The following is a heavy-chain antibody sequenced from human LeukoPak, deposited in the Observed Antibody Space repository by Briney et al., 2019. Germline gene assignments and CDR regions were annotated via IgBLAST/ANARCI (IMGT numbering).Heavy chain of an antibody. CDR2: IWYDGSNE. J-gene: IGHJ4*02. D-gene: IGHD3-22*01. CDR3: ARERGYLWGYYDSSGYYSMGY. V-gene: IGHV3-33*01. Sequence: PGGSLRLSCAASGFTFSSYGMHWVRQAPGKGLEWVAVIWYDGSNEYYADSVKGRFTISRDNSKNTLYLQMNSLRAEDTAVYYCARERGYLWGYYDSSGYYSMGYWGQGTLVTVSS. CDR1: GFTFSSYG.